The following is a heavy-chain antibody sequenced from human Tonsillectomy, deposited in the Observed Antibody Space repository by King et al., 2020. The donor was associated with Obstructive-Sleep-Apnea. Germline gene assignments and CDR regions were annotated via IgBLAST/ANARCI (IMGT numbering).Heavy chain of an antibody. V-gene: IGHV3-30*18. J-gene: IGHJ4*02. CDR1: GFTFSSYG. CDR3: AKRRDYDFGSGYYGGADY. CDR2: ISYDGSNK. Sequence: VQLVESGGGVVQPGRSLRLSCAASGFTFSSYGMHWVRQAPGKGLEWVAVISYDGSNKYYADSVKGRFTISRDNSKNTLYLQMNSLRAEDTAVYYCAKRRDYDFGSGYYGGADYWGQGTLVTVSS. D-gene: IGHD3-3*01.